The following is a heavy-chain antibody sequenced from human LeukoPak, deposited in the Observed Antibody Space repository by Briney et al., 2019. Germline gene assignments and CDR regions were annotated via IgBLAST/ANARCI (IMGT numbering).Heavy chain of an antibody. CDR1: GGSISSSSYY. V-gene: IGHV4-39*01. D-gene: IGHD3-3*01. CDR2: IYYSGST. CDR3: ARGLDYDFWSGCYNQYYFDY. Sequence: PSETLSLTCTVSGGSISSSSYYWGWIRQPPGKGLEWIGSIYYSGSTYYNPSLKSRVTISVDTSKNQFSLKLSSVTAADTAVYYCARGLDYDFWSGCYNQYYFDYWGQGTLVTVSS. J-gene: IGHJ4*02.